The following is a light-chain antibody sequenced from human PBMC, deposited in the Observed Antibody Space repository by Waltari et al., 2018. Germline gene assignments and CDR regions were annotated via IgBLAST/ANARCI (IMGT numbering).Light chain of an antibody. CDR1: NRDVGASNL. CDR2: EAR. CDR3: CSYGGSYTWV. V-gene: IGLV2-23*01. Sequence: QSALTQPASVSGSPGQAINIPCTGTNRDVGASNLVSWYQQYPGRAPRLMIYEARNRPSGVSNRFSASKSGNTASLTISGLQADDEADYYCCSYGGSYTWVFGGGTKVTVL. J-gene: IGLJ3*02.